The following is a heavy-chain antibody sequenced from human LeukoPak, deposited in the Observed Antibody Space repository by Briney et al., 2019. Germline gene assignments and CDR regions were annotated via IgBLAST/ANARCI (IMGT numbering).Heavy chain of an antibody. V-gene: IGHV4-34*01. Sequence: SETLSLTCTVSGGSVSSYFWSWIRQPPGKGLEWIGEINHSGSTNYNPSLKSRVTISVDTSKNQFSLKLSSVTAADTAVYYCAIVDTAMVSDYWGQGTLVTVSS. CDR2: INHSGST. J-gene: IGHJ4*02. CDR3: AIVDTAMVSDY. CDR1: GGSVSSYF. D-gene: IGHD5-18*01.